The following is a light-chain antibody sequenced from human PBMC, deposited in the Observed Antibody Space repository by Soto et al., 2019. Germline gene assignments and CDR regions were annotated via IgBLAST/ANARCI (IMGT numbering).Light chain of an antibody. Sequence: EMVMTQSPATLSVSPGDRATLSCRASQSVRSNLAWYQQKPGQGPRLLIYGASTRATGIPARFSGSGSGTEFTLTISSLQSEDFAVYYCQQCNEWPETFGQGTK. J-gene: IGKJ1*01. V-gene: IGKV3-15*01. CDR2: GAS. CDR1: QSVRSN. CDR3: QQCNEWPET.